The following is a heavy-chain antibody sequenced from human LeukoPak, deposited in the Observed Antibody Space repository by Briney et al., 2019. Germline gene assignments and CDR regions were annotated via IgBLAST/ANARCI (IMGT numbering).Heavy chain of an antibody. D-gene: IGHD3-3*01. J-gene: IGHJ4*02. CDR3: ARDSFHDGFWSGYFKYYFDY. CDR2: ISSSGSTI. V-gene: IGHV3-11*04. CDR1: GFTFSDYY. Sequence: GGSLRLSCAASGFTFSDYYMSWIRQAPGKGLEWVSYISSSGSTIYYADSVKGRFTISRDNAKNSLYLQMNSLRAEDTAVYYCARDSFHDGFWSGYFKYYFDYWGQGTLVTVSS.